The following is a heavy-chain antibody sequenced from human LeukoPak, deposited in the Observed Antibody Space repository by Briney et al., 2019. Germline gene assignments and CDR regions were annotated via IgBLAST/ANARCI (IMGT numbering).Heavy chain of an antibody. CDR2: IYHSGST. V-gene: IGHV4-30-2*01. D-gene: IGHD2-15*01. CDR3: ARGDSTFDY. J-gene: IGHJ4*02. Sequence: SETLSLTCAVSGGSISSGGYSWSWIRQPPGKGLEWIGYIYHSGSTYYNPSLKSRVTISVDRSKNQFSLKLSSVTAADTAMYYCARGDSTFDYWGQGTLVTVSS. CDR1: GGSISSGGYS.